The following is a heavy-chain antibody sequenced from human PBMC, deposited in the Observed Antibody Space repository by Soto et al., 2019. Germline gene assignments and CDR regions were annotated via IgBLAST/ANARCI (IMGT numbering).Heavy chain of an antibody. CDR1: GGSIISSSYY. V-gene: IGHV4-39*07. Sequence: SETLSLTCTVSGGSIISSSYYWGWIRQPPGKGLEWIGCIYYSGSTYYNPSLKSRVTISVDTSKNQFSLKLSSVTAADTAVYYCARVLGNYYYYMDVWGKGTTVTVSS. CDR2: IYYSGST. J-gene: IGHJ6*03. CDR3: ARVLGNYYYYMDV.